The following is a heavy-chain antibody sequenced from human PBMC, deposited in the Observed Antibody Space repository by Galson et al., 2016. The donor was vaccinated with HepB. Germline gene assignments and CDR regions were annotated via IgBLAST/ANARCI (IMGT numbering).Heavy chain of an antibody. CDR1: GYTFTIYY. V-gene: IGHV1-46*01. J-gene: IGHJ3*02. CDR3: ARDKGAMGAFDI. Sequence: SVKVSCKASGYTFTIYYMHWVRQAPGQGLEWMGIINPGDDTTNYAQQFQGRVTMTRDTSTSTVYMELSSLRSEDTAVYYCARDKGAMGAFDIWGQGTMVTVSS. D-gene: IGHD2-2*01. CDR2: INPGDDTT.